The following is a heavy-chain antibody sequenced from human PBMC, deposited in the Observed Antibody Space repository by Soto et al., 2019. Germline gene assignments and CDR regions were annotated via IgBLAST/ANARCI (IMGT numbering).Heavy chain of an antibody. Sequence: PSETLSLTCTVSGGSISSSSYYWGWIRQPPGKGLEWIGSIYYSGSTYYNPSLKSRVTISVDTSKNQFSLKLSSVTAADTAVYYCARENRVESYQSGETLFDYWAQRTLVTVSS. CDR2: IYYSGST. CDR1: GGSISSSSYY. V-gene: IGHV4-39*01. D-gene: IGHD2-2*01. CDR3: ARENRVESYQSGETLFDY. J-gene: IGHJ4*02.